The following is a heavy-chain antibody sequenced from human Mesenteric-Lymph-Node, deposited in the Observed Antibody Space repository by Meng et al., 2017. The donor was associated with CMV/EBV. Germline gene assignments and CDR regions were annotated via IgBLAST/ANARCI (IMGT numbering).Heavy chain of an antibody. Sequence: GESLKISCAASRFTFSSYWMSWVRQAPGKGLEWVANIKQDGTTKYYVDSVKGRFTISRDNAKNTLYLQMSSLRADDTDVYYCVKGPFSSPGDAFDFWGQGTMVTVSS. CDR3: VKGPFSSPGDAFDF. CDR1: RFTFSSYW. D-gene: IGHD2-2*01. J-gene: IGHJ3*01. V-gene: IGHV3-7*03. CDR2: IKQDGTTK.